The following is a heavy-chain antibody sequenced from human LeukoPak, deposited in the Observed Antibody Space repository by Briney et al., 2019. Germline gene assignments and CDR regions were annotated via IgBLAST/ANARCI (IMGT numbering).Heavy chain of an antibody. CDR3: ASIAAQDY. Sequence: GRSLRLSCAASGFTFDDYAMHWVRQAPGKGLEWVSGISWNSGSIGYADSVKGRFTISRDNSKNTLYLQMNSLRAEDTAVYYCASIAAQDYWGQGTLVTVSS. CDR1: GFTFDDYA. V-gene: IGHV3-9*01. J-gene: IGHJ4*02. D-gene: IGHD6-6*01. CDR2: ISWNSGSI.